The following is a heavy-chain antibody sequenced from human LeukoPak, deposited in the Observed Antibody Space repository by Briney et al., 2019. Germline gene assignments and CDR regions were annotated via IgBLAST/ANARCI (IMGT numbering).Heavy chain of an antibody. Sequence: PSQTLSLTCTVSGGSIRSGSYYWSWIRQPAGKGLEWIGRIYTSGTTNYNPSLKSRVTISVGTSKSQFSLKLSSVTAADTAVYYCAREVSDYDILTGWIDYWGQGALVSVSS. CDR1: GGSIRSGSYY. D-gene: IGHD3-9*01. CDR2: IYTSGTT. V-gene: IGHV4-61*02. J-gene: IGHJ4*02. CDR3: AREVSDYDILTGWIDY.